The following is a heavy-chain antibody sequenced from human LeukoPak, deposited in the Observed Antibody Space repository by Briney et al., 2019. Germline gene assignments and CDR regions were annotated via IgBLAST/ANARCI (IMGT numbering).Heavy chain of an antibody. CDR2: IHTSGST. CDR3: ARRDISTGWSFDY. V-gene: IGHV4-4*07. CDR1: GGSISNYH. D-gene: IGHD6-19*01. J-gene: IGHJ4*02. Sequence: SETLSLTCTVSGGSISNYHWSWIRRPAGKGLEWIGQIHTSGSTNYNPPLKSRVTMSIDTPESQLSLTIRSVTAADTALYYCARRDISTGWSFDYWGQGTLVTVSS.